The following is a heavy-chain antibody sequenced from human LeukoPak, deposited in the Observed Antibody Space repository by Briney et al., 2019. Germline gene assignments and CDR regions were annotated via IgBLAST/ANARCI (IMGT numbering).Heavy chain of an antibody. CDR3: AKDWQLVPFDY. Sequence: PGGSLRLSCAASGFTFSSYGMHWVRQAPGKGLEWVAFIRYDGGNKYYADSVKGRFTISRDNSKNTLYLQMNSLRAEDTAVYYCAKDWQLVPFDYWGQGTLVTVSS. D-gene: IGHD6-6*01. V-gene: IGHV3-30*02. CDR2: IRYDGGNK. CDR1: GFTFSSYG. J-gene: IGHJ4*02.